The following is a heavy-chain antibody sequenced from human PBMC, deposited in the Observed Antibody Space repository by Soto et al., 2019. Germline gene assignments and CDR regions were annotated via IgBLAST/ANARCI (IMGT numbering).Heavy chain of an antibody. CDR1: GYTFTSYG. V-gene: IGHV1-18*01. CDR3: ARGPQSYYVSSAYYKYVDY. CDR2: IRAYNGNT. J-gene: IGHJ4*02. D-gene: IGHD3-22*01. Sequence: QVQLVQSGAEVKKPGASVKVSCKASGYTFTSYGISWVRQAPGQGLEWMGWIRAYNGNTNYAQKLQGRVTMTTDTSRRTAYMELRSLRSDDTAVYYCARGPQSYYVSSAYYKYVDYWGQRTLVTVSS.